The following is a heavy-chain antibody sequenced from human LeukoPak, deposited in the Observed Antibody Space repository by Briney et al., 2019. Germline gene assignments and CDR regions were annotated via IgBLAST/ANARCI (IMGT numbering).Heavy chain of an antibody. CDR3: GGRAPRRNLDY. CDR1: GRSICSSSYY. CDR2: IYYSGST. Sequence: PSETLSLTCTDFGRSICSSSYYWRWIRQPPGKGLEWIGSIYYSGSTYYNPSLKSRVTISVDTSKNQFSLKLSSVTAVDTAVYYCGGRAPRRNLDYWGQGTLVTVSS. J-gene: IGHJ4*02. D-gene: IGHD1-14*01. V-gene: IGHV4-39*01.